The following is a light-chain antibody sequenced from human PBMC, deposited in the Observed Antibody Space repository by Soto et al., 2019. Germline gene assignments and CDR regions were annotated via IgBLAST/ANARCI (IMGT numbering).Light chain of an antibody. CDR2: EVS. J-gene: IGLJ3*02. V-gene: IGLV2-14*01. CDR3: SSYXXXSTRV. Sequence: QSALTQPASVSGSPGQSITISCTGTSSDVGGYNYVSWYQQHPGKAPKLMIYEVSNRPSGVSNRFSGSKSGNTASLTISGLQAEDEADYYCSSYXXXSTRVFGGGTKLTVL. CDR1: SSDVGGYNY.